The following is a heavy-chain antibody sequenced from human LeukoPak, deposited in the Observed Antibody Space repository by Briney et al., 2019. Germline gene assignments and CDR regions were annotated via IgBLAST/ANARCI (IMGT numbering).Heavy chain of an antibody. D-gene: IGHD4-23*01. Sequence: PGGSLRLSCAASGFTFSSYSMNWVRQAPGKGLEWVSYISSSSSTIYYADSVKGRFTISRDNAKNSLYLQMNSLRAEDTAVYYCASLSGGNLGGAFDIWGQGTMVTVSS. J-gene: IGHJ3*02. CDR3: ASLSGGNLGGAFDI. CDR2: ISSSSSTI. V-gene: IGHV3-48*04. CDR1: GFTFSSYS.